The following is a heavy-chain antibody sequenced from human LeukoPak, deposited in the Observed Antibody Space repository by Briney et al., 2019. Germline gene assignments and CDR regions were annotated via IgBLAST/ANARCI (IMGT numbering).Heavy chain of an antibody. V-gene: IGHV4-59*01. D-gene: IGHD4-17*01. Sequence: PSETLSLTCTVSGGSISSYYWSWIRQPPGKGLEWIGYIYYSGSTNYNPSLKSRVTISVDTPKNQFSLKLSSVTAADTAVYYCARESRDGDYGYYYGMDVWGQGTTVTVSS. CDR3: ARESRDGDYGYYYGMDV. CDR2: IYYSGST. J-gene: IGHJ6*02. CDR1: GGSISSYY.